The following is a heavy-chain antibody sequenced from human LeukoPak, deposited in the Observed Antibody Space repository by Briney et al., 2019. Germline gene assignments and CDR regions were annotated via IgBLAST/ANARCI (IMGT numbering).Heavy chain of an antibody. CDR2: ISGSGGST. CDR3: AKFYNAGILPGHFDWLLGFDY. V-gene: IGHV3-23*01. CDR1: GFTFSSYA. D-gene: IGHD3-9*01. Sequence: PGGSLRLSCAASGFTFSSYAMSWVRQAPGKGLEWVSAISGSGGSTYYADSVKGRFTISRDNSKNTLYLQMNSLRAEDTAVYYFAKFYNAGILPGHFDWLLGFDYWGQGTLVTVSS. J-gene: IGHJ4*02.